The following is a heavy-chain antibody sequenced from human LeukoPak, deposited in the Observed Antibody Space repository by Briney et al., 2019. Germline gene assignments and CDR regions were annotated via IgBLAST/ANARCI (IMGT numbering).Heavy chain of an antibody. J-gene: IGHJ4*02. CDR2: INSDGSSR. Sequence: GGSLRLSCAASKFSFSSYWMHWVRQDPRKGPVWVSSINSDGSSRRYADSVKGRFTISRDNANNILFLQMNSLRAGDTAVYYCATSDAGSFSLWGQGTLVTVSS. V-gene: IGHV3-74*01. D-gene: IGHD1-1*01. CDR3: ATSDAGSFSL. CDR1: KFSFSSYW.